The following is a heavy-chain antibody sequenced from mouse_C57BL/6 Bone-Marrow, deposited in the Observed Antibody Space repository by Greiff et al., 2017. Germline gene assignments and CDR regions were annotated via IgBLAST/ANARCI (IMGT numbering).Heavy chain of an antibody. CDR2: INPNYGTT. CDR1: GYSFTDYN. CDR3: ARGYDYDYAMDY. J-gene: IGHJ4*01. D-gene: IGHD2-4*01. V-gene: IGHV1-39*01. Sequence: EVQLQESGPELVKPGASVKISCKASGYSFTDYNMNWVKQSNGKSLEWIGVINPNYGTTSYNQKFKGKATLTVDQSSSTAYMRLNSLTSEDSAVYDCARGYDYDYAMDYWGQGTSVTVSS.